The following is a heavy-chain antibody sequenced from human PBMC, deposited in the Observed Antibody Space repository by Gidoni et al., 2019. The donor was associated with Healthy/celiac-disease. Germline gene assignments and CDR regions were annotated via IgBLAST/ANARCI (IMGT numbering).Heavy chain of an antibody. CDR2: IYYRGST. CDR3: ARTTVYSSSWLDY. V-gene: IGHV4-39*01. J-gene: IGHJ4*02. D-gene: IGHD6-13*01. CDR1: GGSISSSSYY. Sequence: QLQLQESGPGLVKPSETLSLTCTVSGGSISSSSYYWGWIRQPPVKGLEWIGSIYYRGSTYYNPFLKSRVTISVDTSKNQFSLKLSSVTAADTAVYYCARTTVYSSSWLDYWGQGTLVTVSS.